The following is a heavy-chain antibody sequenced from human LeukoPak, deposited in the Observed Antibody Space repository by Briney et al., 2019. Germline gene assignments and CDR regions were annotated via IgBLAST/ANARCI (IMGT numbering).Heavy chain of an antibody. CDR3: ARGETAMVPLGGY. CDR1: GFTFSSYS. J-gene: IGHJ4*02. V-gene: IGHV3-21*01. D-gene: IGHD5-18*01. Sequence: GGSLRLSCAASGFTFSSYSMNWVRQASGKGLEWVSSISSSSSYIYYADSVKGRFTISRDNAKNSLYLQMNSLRAEDTAVYYCARGETAMVPLGGYWGQGTLVTVSS. CDR2: ISSSSSYI.